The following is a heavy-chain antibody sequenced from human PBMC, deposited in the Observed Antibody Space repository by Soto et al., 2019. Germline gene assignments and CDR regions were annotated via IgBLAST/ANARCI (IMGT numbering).Heavy chain of an antibody. CDR2: IKSETDGGTT. CDR1: EFSVGNAW. J-gene: IGHJ6*02. CDR3: TTGFNWNYGGYYYYGMDV. D-gene: IGHD1-7*01. Sequence: GGSLRLSCAASEFSVGNAWMRWVRQAPGKWLEWVGRIKSETDGGTTDYAAPVKGRFTISRDDSKNTLYLQMNSLKTEDTAVYYCTTGFNWNYGGYYYYGMDVWGQGXTVTVYS. V-gene: IGHV3-15*01.